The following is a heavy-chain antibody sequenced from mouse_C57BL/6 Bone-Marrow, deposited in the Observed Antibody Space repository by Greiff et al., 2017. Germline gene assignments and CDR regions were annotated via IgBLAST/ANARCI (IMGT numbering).Heavy chain of an antibody. V-gene: IGHV1-81*01. CDR2: IYPRSGNT. CDR1: GYTFTSYG. CDR3: AYDRGYYAMDY. Sequence: QVQLQQSGAELARPGASVKLSCKASGYTFTSYGISWVKQRTGQGLEWIGEIYPRSGNTYYNEKFKGKATLTADKSSSTAYVELRSLTSEDSAVYFYAYDRGYYAMDYWGQGTSVTVSS. J-gene: IGHJ4*01. D-gene: IGHD2-12*01.